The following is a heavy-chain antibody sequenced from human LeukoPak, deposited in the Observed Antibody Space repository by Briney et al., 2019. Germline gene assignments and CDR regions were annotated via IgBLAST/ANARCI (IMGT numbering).Heavy chain of an antibody. D-gene: IGHD2-15*01. CDR1: GFTFSSYG. CDR2: IWYDGSNK. Sequence: GGSLRLSCAASGFTFSSYGMHWVRQAPGKGLEWVAVIWYDGSNKYYADSVKGRFTISRDNSKNTLYLQMNSLRAEDTAVYYCARDRVVVATTQYNWFDPWGQGTLVTVSS. J-gene: IGHJ5*02. CDR3: ARDRVVVATTQYNWFDP. V-gene: IGHV3-33*01.